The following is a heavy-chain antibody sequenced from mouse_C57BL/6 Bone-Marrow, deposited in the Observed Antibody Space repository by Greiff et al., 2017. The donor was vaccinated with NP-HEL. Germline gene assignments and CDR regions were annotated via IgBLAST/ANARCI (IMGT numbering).Heavy chain of an antibody. D-gene: IGHD2-12*01. CDR3: ARSEPYDDGEDYYAMDY. CDR1: GYTFTDYY. J-gene: IGHJ4*01. CDR2: IGPGSGST. V-gene: IGHV1-77*01. Sequence: QVQLQESGAELVKPGASVKISCKASGYTFTDYYINWVKQRPGQGLEWIGKIGPGSGSTYYNEKFKGKATLTADKSSSTAYMQLSSLTSEDSVVYFCARSEPYDDGEDYYAMDYWGQGTSVTVSS.